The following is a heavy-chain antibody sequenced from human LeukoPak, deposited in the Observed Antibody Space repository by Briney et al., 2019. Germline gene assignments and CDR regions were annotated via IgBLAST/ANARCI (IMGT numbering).Heavy chain of an antibody. J-gene: IGHJ4*02. CDR2: IYYSGSP. CDR1: GGSISSYY. D-gene: IGHD1-7*01. CDR3: ARGSSGNAWNYSY. V-gene: IGHV4-59*08. Sequence: SETLSLTCTVSGGSISSYYWSWIRQPPGKGLEWTGYIYYSGSPAYNPSLKSRVTMSVDMSKNQLSLEVSSVTAADTAVYYCARGSSGNAWNYSYWGQGTLVTVSS.